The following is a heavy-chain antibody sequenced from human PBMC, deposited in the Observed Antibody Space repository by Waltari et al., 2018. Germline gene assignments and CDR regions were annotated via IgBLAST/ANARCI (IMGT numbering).Heavy chain of an antibody. D-gene: IGHD4-17*01. V-gene: IGHV3-49*04. Sequence: LIESGGGLVQPGRSLRLSCRVSGFTFRDYGMSWVRQAPGKGLEWVGFIRNRVYGGTTEYAASVRGRFSISRDYSKGIVYLQMNSLKTEDTAVYYCTRDLASTYGDALDYWGQGVLVTVSS. J-gene: IGHJ4*02. CDR2: IRNRVYGGTT. CDR1: GFTFRDYG. CDR3: TRDLASTYGDALDY.